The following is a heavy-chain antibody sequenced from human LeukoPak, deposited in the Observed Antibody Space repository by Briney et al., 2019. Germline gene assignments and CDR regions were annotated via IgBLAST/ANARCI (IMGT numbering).Heavy chain of an antibody. CDR2: IYYSGST. CDR3: ARGYYDSGGYGYWYFDL. Sequence: SETLSLTCTVSGVSISSYYWSWIRQPPGKGLEWIGYIYYSGSTNYNPSLKSRVTISVDTSKNQFSLKLSSVTAADTAVYYCARGYYDSGGYGYWYFDLWGHGTLVTVSS. J-gene: IGHJ2*01. CDR1: GVSISSYY. D-gene: IGHD3-22*01. V-gene: IGHV4-59*01.